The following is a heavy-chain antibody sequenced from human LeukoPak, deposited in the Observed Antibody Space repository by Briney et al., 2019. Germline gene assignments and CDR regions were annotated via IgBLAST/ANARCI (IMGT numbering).Heavy chain of an antibody. Sequence: ASVKVSCKASGYTFTSYYMHWVRQAPGQGLEWMGIINPSGGSTSYAQKFQGRVTMTRDTSTSTDYMELSSLRSEDTAVYYCARPGIQLWLSHWGQGTLVTVSS. CDR1: GYTFTSYY. CDR3: ARPGIQLWLSH. J-gene: IGHJ4*02. V-gene: IGHV1-46*01. CDR2: INPSGGST. D-gene: IGHD5-18*01.